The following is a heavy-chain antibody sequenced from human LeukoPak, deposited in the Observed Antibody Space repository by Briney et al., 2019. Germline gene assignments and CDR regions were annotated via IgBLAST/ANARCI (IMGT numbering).Heavy chain of an antibody. V-gene: IGHV3-11*04. D-gene: IGHD1-26*01. CDR1: GFTFSDYY. CDR2: ISFSGSTI. CDR3: ARTGSGTQVGATLGYFDY. Sequence: TGGSLRLSCAASGFTFSDYYMSWIRQAPGKGLEWVSYISFSGSTIYYADSVKGRFTISRDNAKNSLYLQMNSLRAEDTAVYYCARTGSGTQVGATLGYFDYWGQGTLVTVSS. J-gene: IGHJ4*02.